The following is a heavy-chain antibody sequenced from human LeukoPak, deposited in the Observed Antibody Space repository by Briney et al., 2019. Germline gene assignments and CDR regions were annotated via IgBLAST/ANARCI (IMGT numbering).Heavy chain of an antibody. V-gene: IGHV3-7*01. CDR3: ARGPDYGSLSN. D-gene: IGHD3-10*01. Sequence: GGSLRLSCAASGFTSSSYWMSWVRQAPGKGLEWVANIKQDGSEKYYVDSVKGRFTISRDNAKNSLYLQMNSLRAEDTAVYYCARGPDYGSLSNWGQGTLVTVSS. CDR2: IKQDGSEK. J-gene: IGHJ4*02. CDR1: GFTSSSYW.